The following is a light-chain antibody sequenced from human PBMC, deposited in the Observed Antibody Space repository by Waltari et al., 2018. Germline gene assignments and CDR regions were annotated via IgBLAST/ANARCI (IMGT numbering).Light chain of an antibody. CDR2: KVS. CDR1: QSLVHSDGNTY. Sequence: VVMTQSPLSLPVTLGQPASISCTSSQSLVHSDGNTYLIWFHQRPGQSPRRLIYKVSTRDSGVPDRFSGSGSGTDFTLKISWVEAEDVGVYYCMQGTHWPYTFGPGTKLDIK. V-gene: IGKV2-30*02. J-gene: IGKJ2*01. CDR3: MQGTHWPYT.